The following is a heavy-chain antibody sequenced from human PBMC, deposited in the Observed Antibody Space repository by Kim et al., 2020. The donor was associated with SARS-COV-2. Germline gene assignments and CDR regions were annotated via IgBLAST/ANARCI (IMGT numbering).Heavy chain of an antibody. J-gene: IGHJ4*02. CDR3: ASKRVDCSGGSCPPVSGGDY. CDR2: IIPIFGTA. V-gene: IGHV1-69*13. D-gene: IGHD2-15*01. Sequence: SVKVSCKASGGTFSSYAISWVRQAPGQGLEWMGGIIPIFGTANYAQKFQGRVTITADESTSTAYMELSSLRSEDMAVYYCASKRVDCSGGSCPPVSGGDYWGQGTLVTVSS. CDR1: GGTFSSYA.